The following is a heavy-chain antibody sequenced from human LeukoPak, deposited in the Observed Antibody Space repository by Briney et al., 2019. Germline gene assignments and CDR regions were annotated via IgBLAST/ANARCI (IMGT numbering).Heavy chain of an antibody. CDR1: GGSISSSSYY. CDR3: AREGDHYMDV. V-gene: IGHV4-39*07. Sequence: SETLSLTCTVSGGSISSSSYYWGWIRQPPGKGLEWIGSIYYSGSTYYNPSLKSRVTISVDKSKNQFSLKLSSVTAADTAVYYCAREGDHYMDVWGKGTTVTVSS. CDR2: IYYSGST. D-gene: IGHD3-10*01. J-gene: IGHJ6*03.